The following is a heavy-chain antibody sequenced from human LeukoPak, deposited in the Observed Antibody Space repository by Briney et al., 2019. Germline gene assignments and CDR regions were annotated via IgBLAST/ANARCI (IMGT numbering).Heavy chain of an antibody. Sequence: SETLSLTCTVSSGSISGFYWSWIRQPAGKGLEWIGRIYTSGSTNYNPSLKNRVTMSVDTSKNQFSLKLSSVTAADTAVYYCARSRSGSYITSVDYWGQGTLVTVSS. D-gene: IGHD1-26*01. J-gene: IGHJ4*02. CDR2: IYTSGST. V-gene: IGHV4-4*07. CDR3: ARSRSGSYITSVDY. CDR1: SGSISGFY.